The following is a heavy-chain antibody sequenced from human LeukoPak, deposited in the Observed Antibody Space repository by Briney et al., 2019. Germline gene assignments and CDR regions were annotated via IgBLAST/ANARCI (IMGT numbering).Heavy chain of an antibody. CDR1: GGSISSYY. CDR3: ARTLYSSSWFYYYYGMDV. CDR2: IYTSGST. V-gene: IGHV4-4*07. J-gene: IGHJ6*02. D-gene: IGHD6-13*01. Sequence: PSETLSLTCTVSGGSISSYYWSWIRQPAGKGLEWIGRIYTSGSTNYNPSLKSRVTISVDTSKNQFSLKLSSVTAADTAVYYCARTLYSSSWFYYYYGMDVWGQGTTVTVSS.